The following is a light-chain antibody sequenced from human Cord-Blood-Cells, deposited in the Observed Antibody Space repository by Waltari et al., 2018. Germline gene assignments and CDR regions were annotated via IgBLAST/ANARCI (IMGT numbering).Light chain of an antibody. CDR3: QQYNSYSWT. CDR1: QSISSW. V-gene: IGKV1-5*01. J-gene: IGKJ1*01. Sequence: QSSSTLSASVGDRVTITCRASQSISSWLAWYQQKPGKAPKLLIYDASSLESGVPSRFSGSGSGTEFTLTIRSLQPDDFATYYCQQYNSYSWTFGQGTKVEIK. CDR2: DAS.